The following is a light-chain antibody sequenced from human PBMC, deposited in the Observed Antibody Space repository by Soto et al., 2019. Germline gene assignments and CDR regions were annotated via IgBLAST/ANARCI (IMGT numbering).Light chain of an antibody. V-gene: IGLV3-21*02. CDR1: KVGTES. CDR3: QLWDTISDRYV. J-gene: IGLJ1*01. CDR2: DDS. Sequence: YELTQPPSVSVAPGQTARITCGGGKVGTESVHWYQQKPGQAPVLVVYDDSNRPSGIPERFSGSNSANTATLTITRVAAGDEADYYCQLWDTISDRYVFGTGTKVNVL.